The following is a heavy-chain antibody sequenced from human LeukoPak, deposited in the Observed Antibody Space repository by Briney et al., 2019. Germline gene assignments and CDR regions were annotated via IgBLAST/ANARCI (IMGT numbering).Heavy chain of an antibody. CDR2: IYGTGST. V-gene: IGHV4-38-2*01. D-gene: IGHD3-16*01. CDR3: ARYASRGSASTRFDY. CDR1: GYSLGKNYY. Sequence: SETLSLTCAVSGYSLGKNYYWGWIRQPPGKGLEGIGRIYGTGSTSYNPSLMNRVTMSVDTSKNHFPLKLTSVTAADTAVYYCARYASRGSASTRFDYWGQGILVTISS. J-gene: IGHJ4*02.